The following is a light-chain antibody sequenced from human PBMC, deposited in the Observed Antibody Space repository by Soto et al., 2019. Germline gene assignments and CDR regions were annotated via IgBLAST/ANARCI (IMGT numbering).Light chain of an antibody. V-gene: IGLV2-23*02. Sequence: HSALTQPASVSESPGQSITISCTGTSSDVGSYNLVSWYQQHPGKAPKLMIYEVSKRPSGVSNRFSGSKSGNTASLTISGLQAEDEADYYCCSYAGSSTYVFGTGTKVTVL. CDR2: EVS. CDR3: CSYAGSSTYV. CDR1: SSDVGSYNL. J-gene: IGLJ1*01.